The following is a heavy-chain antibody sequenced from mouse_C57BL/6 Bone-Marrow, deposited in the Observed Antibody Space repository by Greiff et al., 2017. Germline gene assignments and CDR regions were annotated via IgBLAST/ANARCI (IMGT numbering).Heavy chain of an antibody. CDR3: ARGNDYGSAVDY. CDR2: INPNYGTT. CDR1: GYSFTDYY. J-gene: IGHJ4*01. D-gene: IGHD2-4*01. V-gene: IGHV1-39*01. Sequence: VQLQQSGPELVKPGASVKISCKASGYSFTDYYMNWVKQSNGQSLEWIGVINPNYGTTSYNQKFKGKATVTVDQSSSTAYMQLNSLTSEDSAVDYCARGNDYGSAVDYWGQGTAGTGSS.